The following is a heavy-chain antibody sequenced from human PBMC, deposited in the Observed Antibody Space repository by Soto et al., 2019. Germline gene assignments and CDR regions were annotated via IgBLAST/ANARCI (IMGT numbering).Heavy chain of an antibody. Sequence: QLQLQESGPGLVKPSETLSLSCSVSGDSFSRRNSFWGWIRQPPGKGLEWIGTMYYSGSTYYNPSRKTRVTLSVATSKNQFSLKLNSRTSSDTAVYYCARLGDYGDPPRYWGQGTLVTVSS. CDR3: ARLGDYGDPPRY. CDR2: MYYSGST. D-gene: IGHD4-17*01. J-gene: IGHJ4*02. CDR1: GDSFSRRNSF. V-gene: IGHV4-39*01.